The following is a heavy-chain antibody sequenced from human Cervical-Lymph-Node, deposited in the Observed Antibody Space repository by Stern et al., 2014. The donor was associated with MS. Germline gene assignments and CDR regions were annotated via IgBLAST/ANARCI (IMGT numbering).Heavy chain of an antibody. Sequence: VHLVEPGAEVKKPGSSVKVSCKASGGTFSSYAISWVRQAPGQGLEWMGGIIPIFGTANYAQKFQGRVTITADESTSTAYMELSSLRSEDTAVYYCARGSPIVEAHRGYFDYWGQGTLVTVSS. J-gene: IGHJ4*02. CDR2: IIPIFGTA. D-gene: IGHD1-26*01. CDR1: GGTFSSYA. V-gene: IGHV1-69*01. CDR3: ARGSPIVEAHRGYFDY.